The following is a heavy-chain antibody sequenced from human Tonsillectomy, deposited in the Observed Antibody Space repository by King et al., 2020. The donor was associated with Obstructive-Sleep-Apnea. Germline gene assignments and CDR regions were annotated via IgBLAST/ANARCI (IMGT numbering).Heavy chain of an antibody. J-gene: IGHJ6*02. CDR3: ARVTSNSSSTPEGHGGMDV. V-gene: IGHV3-30*04. D-gene: IGHD6-6*01. CDR1: GFTFSSYT. CDR2: ISYDGSNK. Sequence: QLVQSGGGVVQPGRSLRLSCAASGFTFSSYTMHWVRQAPGKGLEWVAIISYDGSNKYYADSVKGRFTISRDNSKNTLYLQMNSLRAEDTAVYYCARVTSNSSSTPEGHGGMDVWGQGTTVTVSS.